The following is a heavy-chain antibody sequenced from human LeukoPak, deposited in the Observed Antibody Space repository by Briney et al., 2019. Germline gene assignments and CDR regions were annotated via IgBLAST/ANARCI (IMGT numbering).Heavy chain of an antibody. J-gene: IGHJ4*02. V-gene: IGHV3-20*04. CDR2: INWNGDST. Sequence: GGSLRLSCAASGFTSDDYGMSWVRQAPGKGLEWVSGINWNGDSTGYADSVKGRFTISRDNAKNSLYLQMNSLRAEDTALYYCARGVGSGWYESECWGQGTLVTVSS. CDR1: GFTSDDYG. D-gene: IGHD6-19*01. CDR3: ARGVGSGWYESEC.